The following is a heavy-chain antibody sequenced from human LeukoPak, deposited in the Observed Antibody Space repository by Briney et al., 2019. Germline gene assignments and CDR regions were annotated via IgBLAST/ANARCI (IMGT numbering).Heavy chain of an antibody. CDR3: ARSDGYGLVGI. CDR1: GGSISSYY. V-gene: IGHV4-59*12. J-gene: IGHJ3*02. CDR2: IYYSGST. D-gene: IGHD3-10*01. Sequence: SETLSLTCTVSGGSISSYYWSWIRQPPGKGLEWIGYIYYSGSTNYNSSLKSRVIILIDTAKNHFSLNLSSVTAADTAVYYCARSDGYGLVGIWGQGTMVTVSS.